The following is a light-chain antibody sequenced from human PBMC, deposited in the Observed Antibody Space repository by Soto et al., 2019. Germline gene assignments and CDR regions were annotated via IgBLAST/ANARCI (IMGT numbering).Light chain of an antibody. CDR1: QSVSSSY. J-gene: IGKJ2*01. V-gene: IGKV3-20*01. CDR3: QQYGSSPLYT. Sequence: EIVLTQSPGTLALSPGERATLSCMASQSVSSSYFAWYKQKPGQSPRLLIYGASSRATGIPDRFSGSGSGTDITLTISRLEPEDFVVYYWQQYGSSPLYTFGQGTKLEIK. CDR2: GAS.